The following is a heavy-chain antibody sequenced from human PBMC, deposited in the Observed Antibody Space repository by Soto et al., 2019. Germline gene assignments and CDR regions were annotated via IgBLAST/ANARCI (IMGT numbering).Heavy chain of an antibody. D-gene: IGHD2-2*01. V-gene: IGHV1-46*01. J-gene: IGHJ4*02. CDR1: GYTFTSYH. Sequence: ASVKVSCKASGYTFTSYHMHWVRQAPGQGLEWMGIIFSTGGKTGYAQKFQDRVSMTRDTSTSTVYMELSSLTSEDTAMYFCAREPPSTFYXDFWGQGALVTVSS. CDR3: AREPPSTFYXDF. CDR2: IFSTGGKT.